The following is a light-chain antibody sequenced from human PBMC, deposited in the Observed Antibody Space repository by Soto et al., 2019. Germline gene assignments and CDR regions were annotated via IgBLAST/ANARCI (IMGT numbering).Light chain of an antibody. V-gene: IGKV3-20*01. J-gene: IGKJ1*01. CDR1: QSVSSSY. CDR2: GAS. CDR3: QQYGSSPGT. Sequence: EIVLTQSPGILSLSPGKRATLSCRASQSVSSSYLAWYQQKPGQAPRLLIYGASSRATGIPDRFSGSGSGTDFTLTIRSLEPEDFAVYYCQQYGSSPGTLAQGTEVDIK.